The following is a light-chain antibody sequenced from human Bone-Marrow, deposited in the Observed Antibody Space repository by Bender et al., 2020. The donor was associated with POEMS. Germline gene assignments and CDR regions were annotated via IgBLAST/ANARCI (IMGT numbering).Light chain of an antibody. J-gene: IGLJ1*01. CDR2: EVH. Sequence: QSALTQPASVSGSPGQSITISCTGTSSDIGTYDLVSWYQHRPGKAPRLLIYEVHKRPSGVSDRFSGSKSGNTASLTVSGLQAEDEADYYCSSFAGSNSYVFGTGTKVTVL. CDR3: SSFAGSNSYV. CDR1: SSDIGTYDL. V-gene: IGLV2-14*02.